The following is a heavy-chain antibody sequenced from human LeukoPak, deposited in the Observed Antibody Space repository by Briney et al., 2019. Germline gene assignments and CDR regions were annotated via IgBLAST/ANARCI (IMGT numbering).Heavy chain of an antibody. J-gene: IGHJ5*02. CDR2: IYYSGST. Sequence: PSETLSLTCTVSGGSISSSSYYWGWIRQPPGKGLEWIGSIYYSGSTSHNPSLKSRVTISVDTSKNQFSLKLSSVTAADTAVYYCARQSAAARPRGWFDPWGQGTLVTVSS. V-gene: IGHV4-39*01. CDR1: GGSISSSSYY. CDR3: ARQSAAARPRGWFDP. D-gene: IGHD6-6*01.